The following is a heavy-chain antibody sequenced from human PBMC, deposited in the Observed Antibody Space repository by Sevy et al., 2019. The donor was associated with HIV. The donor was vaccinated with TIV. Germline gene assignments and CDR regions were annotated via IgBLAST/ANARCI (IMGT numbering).Heavy chain of an antibody. D-gene: IGHD3-3*01. J-gene: IGHJ6*03. CDR3: ARSGVLGCGYYFDHYMDV. V-gene: IGHV4-4*07. CDR2: IYSSGTT. CDR1: GASINNYY. Sequence: SETLSLTCTVSGASINNYYWSWIRQSAGKGLEWIGRIYSSGTTNYNPPLTSRVTMSVDTSKNQFSLKMTSVTAADTAVYYCARSGVLGCGYYFDHYMDVWGKGTTVTVSS.